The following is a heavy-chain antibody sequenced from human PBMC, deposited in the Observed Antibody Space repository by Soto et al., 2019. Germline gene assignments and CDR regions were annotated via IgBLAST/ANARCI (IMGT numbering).Heavy chain of an antibody. J-gene: IGHJ4*02. V-gene: IGHV4-31*03. CDR2: IYYSGST. CDR3: ARVHLMVYDY. CDR1: GGSISSGGYY. D-gene: IGHD2-8*01. Sequence: PSETLSLTCTVSGGSISSGGYYWSWIRQHPGKGLEWIGYIYYSGSTYYNPSLKSRVTISVDTSKNQFSLKLSSVTAADTTVYYCARVHLMVYDYWGQGTLVTVSS.